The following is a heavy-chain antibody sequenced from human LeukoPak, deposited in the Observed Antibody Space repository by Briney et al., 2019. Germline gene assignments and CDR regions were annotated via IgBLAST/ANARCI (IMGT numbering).Heavy chain of an antibody. D-gene: IGHD6-19*01. Sequence: SVKVSCKASGGTFSSYAISWVRQAPGQGLEWMGRIIPIFGTANYAQKFQGRVTITTDESTNTAYMELSSLRSEDTAVYYCARDTQDSSGWYVSAEYFQHWGQGTLVTVSS. V-gene: IGHV1-69*05. CDR3: ARDTQDSSGWYVSAEYFQH. CDR1: GGTFSSYA. J-gene: IGHJ1*01. CDR2: IIPIFGTA.